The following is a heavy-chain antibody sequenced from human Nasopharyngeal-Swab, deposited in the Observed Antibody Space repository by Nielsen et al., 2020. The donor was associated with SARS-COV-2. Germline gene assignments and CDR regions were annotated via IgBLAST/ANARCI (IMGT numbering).Heavy chain of an antibody. CDR1: GFTFNEYN. Sequence: GESLKISCAASGFTFNEYNMNRVRQVPGKGLEWVSTISSVSKYIFDADSVRGRFTISRDNAKSSLYLQMNSLRAEDTAVYYCARGRGSSPPRYFDYWGQGILVTVSS. CDR2: ISSVSKYI. J-gene: IGHJ4*03. V-gene: IGHV3-21*06. D-gene: IGHD3-10*01. CDR3: ARGRGSSPPRYFDY.